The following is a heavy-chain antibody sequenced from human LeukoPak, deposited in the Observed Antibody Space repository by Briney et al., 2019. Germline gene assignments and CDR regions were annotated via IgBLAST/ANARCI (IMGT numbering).Heavy chain of an antibody. Sequence: PGGSLRLSCAASGFTFSSYSMNWVRQAPGEGLEWVSSISSSSSYIYYADSVKGRFTISRDNAKNSLYLQMSSLRAEDTAVYYCASQAFPFDYWGQGTLVTVSS. CDR1: GFTFSSYS. CDR2: ISSSSSYI. J-gene: IGHJ4*02. V-gene: IGHV3-21*01. CDR3: ASQAFPFDY.